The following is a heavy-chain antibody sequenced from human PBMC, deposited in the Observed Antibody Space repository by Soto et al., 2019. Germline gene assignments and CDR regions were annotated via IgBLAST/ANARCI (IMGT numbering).Heavy chain of an antibody. CDR3: ATEMATISLGAFDI. V-gene: IGHV3-74*01. Sequence: PGGSLRLSCAASGFSFSSYWMHWVRQAPGKGLEWVLRANNDGSTTTYADSVRGRFTSLRDNAKNTLYLQMTSLRVEDTAMYYCATEMATISLGAFDICGQGPRVTV. J-gene: IGHJ3*02. CDR1: GFSFSSYW. D-gene: IGHD5-12*01. CDR2: ANNDGSTT.